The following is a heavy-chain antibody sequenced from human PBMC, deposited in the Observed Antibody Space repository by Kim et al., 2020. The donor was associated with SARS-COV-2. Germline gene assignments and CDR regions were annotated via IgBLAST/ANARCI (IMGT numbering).Heavy chain of an antibody. Sequence: SETLSLTCTVSSGSISSSIYYWAWIRQPPGKGLEWIGSILYSGCTYYNPSLKSRVTISVDTSKNQFSLKLSSVTAADTAVYYCARLSGSSKGGWFDPWGQGTLVTVSS. CDR2: ILYSGCT. CDR3: ARLSGSSKGGWFDP. CDR1: SGSISSSIYY. V-gene: IGHV4-39*01. J-gene: IGHJ5*02. D-gene: IGHD6-6*01.